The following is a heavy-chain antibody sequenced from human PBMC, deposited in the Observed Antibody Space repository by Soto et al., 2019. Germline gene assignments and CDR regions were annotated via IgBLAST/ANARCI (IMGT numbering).Heavy chain of an antibody. CDR2: IYYSGST. CDR1: GGSISSYY. V-gene: IGHV4-59*01. CDR3: ARASRGNNWFDP. D-gene: IGHD3-16*01. J-gene: IGHJ5*02. Sequence: SETLSLTCTVSGGSISSYYWSWIRQPPGKGLEWIGYIYYSGSTNYNPSLKSRVTISVDTSKNQFSLKLSSVTAADTAVYYCARASRGNNWFDPWGQGTMVTSPQ.